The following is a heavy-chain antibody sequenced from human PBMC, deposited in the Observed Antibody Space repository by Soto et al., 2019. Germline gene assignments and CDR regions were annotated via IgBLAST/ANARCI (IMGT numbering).Heavy chain of an antibody. V-gene: IGHV1-3*05. CDR1: GYTFTSYA. D-gene: IGHD2-2*01. CDR3: ASDPGYCISTGCYRGGWFDP. CDR2: INAGNGNT. Sequence: QVQLVQSGAEEKKPGASVKVSCKASGYTFTSYAMHWVRQAPGQRLEWMGWINAGNGNTKYSQKFQGRVTITRDTSAATAYMGLHSLRAEETAGDYCASDPGYCISTGCYRGGWFDPWGQGTLVTVSS. J-gene: IGHJ5*02.